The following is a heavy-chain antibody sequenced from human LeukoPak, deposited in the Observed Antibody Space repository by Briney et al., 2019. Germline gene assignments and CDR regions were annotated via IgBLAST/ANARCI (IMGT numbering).Heavy chain of an antibody. J-gene: IGHJ4*02. CDR2: ICDSGRTI. CDR1: GFTFSDYY. CDR3: ARDRLGDYDHSGYYDK. Sequence: GGSLSLSCAPSGFTFSDYYMSWIRQAPGKGLEWVSYICDSGRTIYYADSVKGRFTISRDNAKNSVYLQMNNLRAEDTAVYYCARDRLGDYDHSGYYDKWGQGTLVTVSS. D-gene: IGHD3-22*01. V-gene: IGHV3-11*01.